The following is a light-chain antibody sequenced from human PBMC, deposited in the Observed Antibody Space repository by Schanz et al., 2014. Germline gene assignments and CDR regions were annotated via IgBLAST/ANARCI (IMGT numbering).Light chain of an antibody. J-gene: IGKJ3*01. CDR2: ASS. CDR1: QGISTW. CDR3: QQANSLPFT. Sequence: DIQMTQSPSSVSASVGDRVTITCRASQGISTWLAWYQQQPGRDPKVLIYASSTLNSGVPSRFSGSGSGTDFTVTISSLHPDDFATYVCQQANSLPFTFGPGTKVILK. V-gene: IGKV1-12*01.